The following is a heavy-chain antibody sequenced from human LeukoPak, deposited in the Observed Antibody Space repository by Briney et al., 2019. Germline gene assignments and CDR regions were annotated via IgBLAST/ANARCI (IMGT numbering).Heavy chain of an antibody. D-gene: IGHD3-16*02. CDR1: GGSISNSNYC. CDR3: ARHYVDIRTVGASYYYYGLDV. V-gene: IGHV4-39*01. J-gene: IGHJ6*02. CDR2: ISYRGST. Sequence: SETLSLTCTVSGGSISNSNYCWGWIRQPPGKGLEWIGSISYRGSTYYNPSLKSRVSISVDTSKNQFSLKVTSVTAADTAVFYCARHYVDIRTVGASYYYYGLDVWGQGTTVTVSS.